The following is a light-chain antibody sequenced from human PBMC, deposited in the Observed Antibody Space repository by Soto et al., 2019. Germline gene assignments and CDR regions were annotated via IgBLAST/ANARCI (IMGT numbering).Light chain of an antibody. CDR3: QQYNSYSTRT. V-gene: IGKV1-5*01. CDR2: DAS. J-gene: IGKJ1*01. CDR1: QTISSW. Sequence: DIQMTQSPSTLSGSVGDRFTITCRASQTISSWLAWYQQKPGKAPKLLIYDASSLESGVPSRFSGSGSGTEFTLTISSLQPDDFATYYCQQYNSYSTRTFGQGTKVDIK.